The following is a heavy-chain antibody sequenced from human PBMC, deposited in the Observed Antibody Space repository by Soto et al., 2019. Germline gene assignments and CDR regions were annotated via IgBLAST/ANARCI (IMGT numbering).Heavy chain of an antibody. CDR1: GGSFANYY. CDR2: INHSGST. D-gene: IGHD3-3*01. CDR3: ARSTGPRALYDFWSGYYLKPNWFDP. J-gene: IGHJ5*02. V-gene: IGHV4-34*01. Sequence: SETLSLTCAVYGGSFANYYWSWIRQPPGKGLEWIGEINHSGSTNYNPSLKSRVTISVDTSKNQFSLKLSSVTAADTAVYYCARSTGPRALYDFWSGYYLKPNWFDPWGQGTLVTVSS.